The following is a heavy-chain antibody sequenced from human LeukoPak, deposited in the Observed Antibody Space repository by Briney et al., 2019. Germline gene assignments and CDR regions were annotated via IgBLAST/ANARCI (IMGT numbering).Heavy chain of an antibody. V-gene: IGHV3-30*18. CDR3: AKDGYYYDSSGYYL. J-gene: IGHJ4*02. CDR1: GFTFSSYG. D-gene: IGHD3-22*01. CDR2: ISYDGSNK. Sequence: GGSLRLSCAASGFTFSSYGMHWVRQAPGKGLEWVAVISYDGSNKYYADSVKGRFTISRDNSKNTLYLQMNSLRAEDTAVYYCAKDGYYYDSSGYYLWGQGTLVTVSS.